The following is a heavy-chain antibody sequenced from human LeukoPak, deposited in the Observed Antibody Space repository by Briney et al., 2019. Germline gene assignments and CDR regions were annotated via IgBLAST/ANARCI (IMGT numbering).Heavy chain of an antibody. J-gene: IGHJ4*02. Sequence: GGSLRLSCAASGFTFSSYGMHWVRQAPGKGLEWVAVIWYGGSNKYYADSVKGRFTISRDNSKNTLYLQMNSLRAEDTAVYYCAKDYSTMIVVVITYWGQGTLVTVSS. CDR1: GFTFSSYG. CDR3: AKDYSTMIVVVITY. V-gene: IGHV3-33*06. D-gene: IGHD3-22*01. CDR2: IWYGGSNK.